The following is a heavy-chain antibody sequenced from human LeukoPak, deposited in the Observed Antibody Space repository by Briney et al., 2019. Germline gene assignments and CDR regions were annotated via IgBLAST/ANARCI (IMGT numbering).Heavy chain of an antibody. V-gene: IGHV3-48*04. D-gene: IGHD2-2*02. CDR2: ISSSSTI. J-gene: IGHJ4*02. Sequence: GGSLRLSCAASGFTFSSYSMNWVRQAPGKGLEWVSYISSSSTIYYADSVKGRFTISRDNAKNSLYLQMNSLRAEDTAVYYCARGGTAAIKYWGQGTLVTVSS. CDR3: ARGGTAAIKY. CDR1: GFTFSSYS.